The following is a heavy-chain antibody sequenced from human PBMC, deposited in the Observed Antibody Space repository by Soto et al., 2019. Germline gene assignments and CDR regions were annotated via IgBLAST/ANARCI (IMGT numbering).Heavy chain of an antibody. Sequence: EVQLVQSGAEVKKPGESLKISCKVSGYAFSSYWIAWVRQMPGKGLEWMGLIFPGDSDTRYSPSFQGQVTMSVDKSVSTAYLQWSSLQASDTAIYYCARTSGIYYGMDVWGQGTPVTVSS. CDR3: ARTSGIYYGMDV. CDR1: GYAFSSYW. D-gene: IGHD1-26*01. J-gene: IGHJ6*02. CDR2: IFPGDSDT. V-gene: IGHV5-51*01.